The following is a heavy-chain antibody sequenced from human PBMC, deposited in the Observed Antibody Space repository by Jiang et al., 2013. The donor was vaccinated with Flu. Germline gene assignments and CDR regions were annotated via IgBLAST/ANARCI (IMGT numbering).Heavy chain of an antibody. V-gene: IGHV7-4-1*02. CDR1: GYTFANYA. D-gene: IGHD1-26*01. CDR3: ATVGSGSDHHFDR. CDR2: IHTDSGKP. Sequence: PGASVKVSCKTSGYTFANYAMNWMRQAPGQGLEWMGWIHTDSGKPTYAQAFTGRFVFSLDASVSTAYLQITNLRAEDTAVYYCATVGSGSDHHFDRWGQGTLVTVSS. J-gene: IGHJ4*02.